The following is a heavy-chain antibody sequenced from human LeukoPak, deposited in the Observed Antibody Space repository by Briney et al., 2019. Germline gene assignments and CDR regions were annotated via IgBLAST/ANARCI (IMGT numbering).Heavy chain of an antibody. Sequence: GGSLRLSCAASGFTFSSYAMHWVRQAPGKGMEYVSAISSNGGSTYYANSVKGRFTISRENSKNTLYLQMGSLRAEDMAVYYCARGERWLQYPHFDYWGQGTLVTVSS. CDR1: GFTFSSYA. CDR3: ARGERWLQYPHFDY. CDR2: ISSNGGST. J-gene: IGHJ4*02. V-gene: IGHV3-64*01. D-gene: IGHD5-24*01.